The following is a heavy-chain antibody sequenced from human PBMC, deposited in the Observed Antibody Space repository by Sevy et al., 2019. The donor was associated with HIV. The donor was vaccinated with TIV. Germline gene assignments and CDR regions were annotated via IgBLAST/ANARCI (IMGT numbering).Heavy chain of an antibody. CDR2: ISYDGSNK. J-gene: IGHJ6*02. CDR3: ARDHPMRGVANKRYYYYGMDV. D-gene: IGHD3-10*01. Sequence: RGSLRLSCAASGFTFSSYAMHWVRQAPGKGLEWVAVISYDGSNKYYADSVKGRFTISRDNSKNTLYLQMNSLRAEDTAVYYCARDHPMRGVANKRYYYYGMDVWGQGTTVTVSS. CDR1: GFTFSSYA. V-gene: IGHV3-30-3*01.